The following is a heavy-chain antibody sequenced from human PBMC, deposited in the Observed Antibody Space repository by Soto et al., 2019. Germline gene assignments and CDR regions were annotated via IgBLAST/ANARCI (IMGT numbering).Heavy chain of an antibody. V-gene: IGHV4-34*01. Sequence: SETLCLTCAVYGGSFSGYYWSWIRQPRGKGLEWIGEINHSGSTNYNPSLKSRVTISVDTPKNQFSLKLSSVTAADRAVYYCASGSSMAARRWFDPWGQGTLV. CDR1: GGSFSGYY. D-gene: IGHD6-6*01. CDR2: INHSGST. J-gene: IGHJ5*02. CDR3: ASGSSMAARRWFDP.